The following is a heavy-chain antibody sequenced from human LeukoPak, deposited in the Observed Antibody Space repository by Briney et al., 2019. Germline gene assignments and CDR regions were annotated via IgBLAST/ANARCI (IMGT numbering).Heavy chain of an antibody. V-gene: IGHV4-38-2*01. D-gene: IGHD1-1*01. Sequence: SETLSLACAVSGYSISSGYYWGWIRPPPGKGLEWIGSIYHSGSTYYNPPLKSRVTISVDTSKNQFSLKLSSVTAAGTAVYYCAGSNVQLERRPFDPWGQGTLVTVSS. J-gene: IGHJ5*02. CDR1: GYSISSGYY. CDR3: AGSNVQLERRPFDP. CDR2: IYHSGST.